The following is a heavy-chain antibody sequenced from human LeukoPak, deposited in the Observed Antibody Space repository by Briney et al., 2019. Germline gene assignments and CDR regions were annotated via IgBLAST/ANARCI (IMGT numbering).Heavy chain of an antibody. D-gene: IGHD6-13*01. Sequence: PGGSLRLSCAASGFTFSNYAMNWVRQAPGKGLEWVSAISANGGSTYYGDSVKGRFTISRDNSKNTLYLQMNSLRAEDTAVYYCARDLAAAGRNFDYWGQGTLVTVSS. CDR2: ISANGGST. CDR3: ARDLAAAGRNFDY. CDR1: GFTFSNYA. J-gene: IGHJ4*02. V-gene: IGHV3-23*01.